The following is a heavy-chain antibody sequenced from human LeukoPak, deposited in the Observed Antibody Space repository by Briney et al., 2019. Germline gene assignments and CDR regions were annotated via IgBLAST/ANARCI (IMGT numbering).Heavy chain of an antibody. D-gene: IGHD2-21*02. J-gene: IGHJ4*02. CDR3: AREGDTAFDY. CDR2: IYHTGTT. CDR1: HYSISSGYY. Sequence: SETLSLTCSVSHYSISSGYYWGWIRQPPGKGLEWIGSIYHTGTTYYNPSLKSRVTISVDTSKNQFSLKLSSVTAAETAVYYCAREGDTAFDYWGQGTLVTVSS. V-gene: IGHV4-38-2*02.